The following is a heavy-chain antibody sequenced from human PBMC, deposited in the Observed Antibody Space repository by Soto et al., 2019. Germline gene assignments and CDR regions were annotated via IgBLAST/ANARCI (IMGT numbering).Heavy chain of an antibody. V-gene: IGHV1-18*01. CDR1: GYTLSSYG. CDR3: ARESSSSCHDY. Sequence: GASVKGSCKASGYTLSSYGIGWVRQAPGQGLEWMGWISAYNGNTNYAQKLQGRVTMTTDTSTSTAYMELRSLRSDDTAVYYCARESSSSCHDYWGQGTLDTVSS. D-gene: IGHD6-13*01. J-gene: IGHJ4*02. CDR2: ISAYNGNT.